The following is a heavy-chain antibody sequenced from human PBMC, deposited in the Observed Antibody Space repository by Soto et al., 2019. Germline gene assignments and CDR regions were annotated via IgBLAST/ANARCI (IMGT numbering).Heavy chain of an antibody. CDR2: INPSGGST. CDR1: GYTFTSYY. D-gene: IGHD5-12*01. CDR3: ARDGAERGYSGYEAVRKYYYYYGMDV. Sequence: ASVKVSCKASGYTFTSYYMHWVRQAPGQGLEWMGIINPSGGSTSYAQKFQGRVTMTRDTSTSTVYMELSSLRSEDTAVYYCARDGAERGYSGYEAVRKYYYYYGMDVWGQGTTFTVSS. J-gene: IGHJ6*02. V-gene: IGHV1-46*01.